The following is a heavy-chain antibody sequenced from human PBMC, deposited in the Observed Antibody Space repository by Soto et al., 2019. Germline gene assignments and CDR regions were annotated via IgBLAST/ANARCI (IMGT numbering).Heavy chain of an antibody. V-gene: IGHV4-59*01. CDR2: IYDDGSA. D-gene: IGHD2-15*01. CDR1: GGSISSSY. J-gene: IGHJ5*02. Sequence: SETLSLTCTVSGGSISSSYWSWIRQPPGKGLEWLAYIYDDGSANYNPSLKSRATISLDMSKNQFSLKLTSVTAADTAVYSCARDKYCSGGSCRKNWFDPWGQGTLVTVSS. CDR3: ARDKYCSGGSCRKNWFDP.